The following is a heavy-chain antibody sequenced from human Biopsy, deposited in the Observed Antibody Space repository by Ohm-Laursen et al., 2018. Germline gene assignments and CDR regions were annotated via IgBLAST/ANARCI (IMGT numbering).Heavy chain of an antibody. Sequence: ASVKVSCKASGYTFSSYGINWVRQAPGQGLEWLGWISTYNGNKNYAQNLQGRVTMTTDTSTSTAYMELRSLRSDDTAVYYCARGGTLVVVPTAVLHSFDIWGQGTMVTVSS. D-gene: IGHD2-2*01. CDR3: ARGGTLVVVPTAVLHSFDI. CDR1: GYTFSSYG. V-gene: IGHV1-18*01. CDR2: ISTYNGNK. J-gene: IGHJ3*02.